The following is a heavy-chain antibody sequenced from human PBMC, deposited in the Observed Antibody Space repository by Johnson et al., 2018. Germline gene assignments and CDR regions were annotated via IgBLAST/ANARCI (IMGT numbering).Heavy chain of an antibody. Sequence: VQLVQSGGGLVKPGGSLRLSCAASGFTFSSYDMHWVRQATGKGLEWVSAIGTAGDTYYPGSVKGRFTISRDNSKNTLYLQMNSRRAEDTAVYYCARATGLDGDLYYYGMDVWGQGTTVTVYS. V-gene: IGHV3-13*01. J-gene: IGHJ6*02. CDR1: GFTFSSYD. D-gene: IGHD1-14*01. CDR2: IGTAGDT. CDR3: ARATGLDGDLYYYGMDV.